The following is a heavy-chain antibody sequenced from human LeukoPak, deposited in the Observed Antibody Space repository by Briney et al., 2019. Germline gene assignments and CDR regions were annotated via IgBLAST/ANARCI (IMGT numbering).Heavy chain of an antibody. D-gene: IGHD3-10*01. J-gene: IGHJ4*02. Sequence: PGGSLRLSCAASGFTFSSYSMNWVRQAPGKGLEWVSSISSSSSYIYYADSVKGRFTISRDNAKNSLYLQMNSLSAEDTAVYYCASSEWFGELLLDYWGQGTLVTVSS. CDR3: ASSEWFGELLLDY. CDR2: ISSSSSYI. V-gene: IGHV3-21*01. CDR1: GFTFSSYS.